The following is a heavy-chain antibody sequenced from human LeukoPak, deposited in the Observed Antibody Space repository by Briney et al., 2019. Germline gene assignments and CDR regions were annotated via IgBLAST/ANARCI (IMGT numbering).Heavy chain of an antibody. CDR3: ARNFHRRLYDSSGYYPY. D-gene: IGHD3-22*01. J-gene: IGHJ4*02. CDR2: ISGSGGST. V-gene: IGHV3-23*01. Sequence: GGSLRLSCAASGFTFSSYAMSWVRQAPGKGLEWVSAISGSGGSTYYADSVKGRFTISRDNAKNSLYLQMNSLRAEDTAVYYCARNFHRRLYDSSGYYPYWGQGTLVTVSS. CDR1: GFTFSSYA.